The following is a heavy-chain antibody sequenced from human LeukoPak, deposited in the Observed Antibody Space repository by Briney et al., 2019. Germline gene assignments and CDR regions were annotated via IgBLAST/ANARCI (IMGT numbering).Heavy chain of an antibody. J-gene: IGHJ1*01. CDR3: ARLGYGYSSGGEVQH. D-gene: IGHD2-15*01. Sequence: KASQTLSLTCTVSGGSISSGDYYWSWIRQPPGKGLEWIGYIYYSGSTYYNPSLKSRVTISVDTSKNQFSLKLSSVTAADTAMYYCARLGYGYSSGGEVQHWGQGTLVTVSS. CDR1: GGSISSGDYY. CDR2: IYYSGST. V-gene: IGHV4-30-4*01.